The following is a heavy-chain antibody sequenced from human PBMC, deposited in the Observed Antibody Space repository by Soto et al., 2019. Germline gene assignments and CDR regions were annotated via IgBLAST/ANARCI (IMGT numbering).Heavy chain of an antibody. V-gene: IGHV3-53*01. Sequence: GALRLSCAASGFTVSSNYMSWVRQAPGKGLEWVSVIYSGGSTYYADSVKGRFTISRDNSKNTLYLQMNSLRAEDTAVYYCARAYYDSSGNDAFDIRGQGTMVTVSS. CDR1: GFTVSSNY. J-gene: IGHJ3*02. CDR2: IYSGGST. D-gene: IGHD3-22*01. CDR3: ARAYYDSSGNDAFDI.